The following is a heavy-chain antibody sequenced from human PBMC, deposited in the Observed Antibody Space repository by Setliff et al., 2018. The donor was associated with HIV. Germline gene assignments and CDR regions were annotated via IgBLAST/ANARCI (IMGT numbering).Heavy chain of an antibody. J-gene: IGHJ4*02. CDR2: VLYNGGT. Sequence: YGGSFSGNHWSWIRQSPGNGLEWIGEVLYNGGTRYNPSLKSRLIISVDTSKKQFSLNLISMTAADTAVYFCARETDVSTSWFGGYYFDFWGQGTVVTVSS. D-gene: IGHD3-3*01. CDR3: ARETDVSTSWFGGYYFDF. V-gene: IGHV4-34*12. CDR1: GGSFSGNH.